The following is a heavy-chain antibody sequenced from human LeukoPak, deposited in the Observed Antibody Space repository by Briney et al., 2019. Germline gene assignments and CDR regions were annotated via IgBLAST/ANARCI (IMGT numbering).Heavy chain of an antibody. V-gene: IGHV3-53*01. CDR2: IYSGGRT. J-gene: IGHJ4*02. D-gene: IGHD2-15*01. CDR3: ARELGYCSGGTWAITFDY. CDR1: GFTVSSTY. Sequence: GGSLRLSCAASGFTVSSTYMSWVRQAPGKGLEWVSVIYSGGRTYYADSVKGRFTVSSDNSKNTLYLQMKSLRAEDTAVYYCARELGYCSGGTWAITFDYWGQGTLVTVSS.